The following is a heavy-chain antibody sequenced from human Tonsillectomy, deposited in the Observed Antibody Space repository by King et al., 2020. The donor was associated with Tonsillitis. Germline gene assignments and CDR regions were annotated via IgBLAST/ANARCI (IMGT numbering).Heavy chain of an antibody. CDR1: GFTFSTYG. CDR2: IQHDGRNS. V-gene: IGHV3-33*05. J-gene: IGHJ4*02. CDR3: VRGPGSAVVISQFDY. D-gene: IGHD2-21*01. Sequence: VQQVESGGGVVQPGRSLTLSCAASGFTFSTYGIHWVRQAPGKGLEWVAVIQHDGRNSNYGDSVKGRFSISRDNSKNTLYLQMNNLRAEDTAVYYCVRGPGSAVVISQFDYWGQGTLVTVSS.